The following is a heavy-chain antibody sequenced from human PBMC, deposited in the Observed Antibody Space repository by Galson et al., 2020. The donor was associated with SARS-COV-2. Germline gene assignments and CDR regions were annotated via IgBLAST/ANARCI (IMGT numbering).Heavy chain of an antibody. D-gene: IGHD4-17*01. CDR1: GGSFSGDY. CDR2: INHSGSS. Sequence: SQTLSLTCGVFGGSFSGDYWGWIRQPPGKGLEWIGEINHSGSSHYNSSLKSRVTLSVDTSKKQISLKMRSVTAADTAVYYCARGGRYGSDIWGQGTMVTVSS. J-gene: IGHJ3*02. CDR3: ARGGRYGSDI. V-gene: IGHV4-34*01.